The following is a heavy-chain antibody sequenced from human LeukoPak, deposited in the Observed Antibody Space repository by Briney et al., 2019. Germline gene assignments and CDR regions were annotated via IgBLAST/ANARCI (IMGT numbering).Heavy chain of an antibody. Sequence: SETLSLTCAVYGGSFSGYYWSWIRQPPGKGLEWIGEINHSGSTNYNPSLKSRVTISVDTSKNQFSLKLSSVTAADTAVYYRARMAYYDSSGPGFDYWGQGTLVTVSS. CDR3: ARMAYYDSSGPGFDY. D-gene: IGHD3-22*01. J-gene: IGHJ4*02. CDR1: GGSFSGYY. V-gene: IGHV4-34*01. CDR2: INHSGST.